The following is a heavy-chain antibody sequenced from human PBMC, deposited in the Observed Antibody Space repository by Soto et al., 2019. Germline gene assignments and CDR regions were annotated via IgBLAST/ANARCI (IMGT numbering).Heavy chain of an antibody. CDR2: INAGNGNT. V-gene: IGHV1-3*01. J-gene: IGHJ6*03. CDR1: GYTFTSYA. CDR3: ARGYVVVVPAAMSYYMDV. D-gene: IGHD2-2*01. Sequence: QVQLVQSGAEVKKPGASVKVSCKASGYTFTSYAMHWVRQAPGQRLEWMGWINAGNGNTKYSQKFQGRVTITRDTSASTAYMELSSLRSEDTAVYYCARGYVVVVPAAMSYYMDVWGKGTTVTVS.